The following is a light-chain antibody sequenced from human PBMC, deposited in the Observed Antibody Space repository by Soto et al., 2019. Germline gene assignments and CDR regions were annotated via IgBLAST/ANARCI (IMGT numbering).Light chain of an antibody. CDR1: QDISNY. V-gene: IGKV1-39*01. CDR2: TAS. Sequence: DIQMTQSPSSLSASVGDRVTITCQASQDISNYLNWYKQTPGKAPKLLIYTASTLQSGVPSRFSGSGSGTDFTLTISSLQPEDFATFYCQQSYNTPLTFGGGTKVDIK. CDR3: QQSYNTPLT. J-gene: IGKJ4*01.